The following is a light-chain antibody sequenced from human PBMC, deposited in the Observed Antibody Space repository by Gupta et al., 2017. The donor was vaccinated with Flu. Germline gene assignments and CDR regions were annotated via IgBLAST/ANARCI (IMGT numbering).Light chain of an antibody. CDR1: QGISSY. V-gene: IGKV1-8*01. Sequence: AIRMTQSPSSFSASTGDRVTITCRASQGISSYLAWYQQKPGKAPKLLIYAASTVKSGVPSRFSGSGSGTDFTLTISGRQSEDFATYYCQHENSSPGTFGQGTKVEIK. CDR2: AAS. J-gene: IGKJ1*01. CDR3: QHENSSPGT.